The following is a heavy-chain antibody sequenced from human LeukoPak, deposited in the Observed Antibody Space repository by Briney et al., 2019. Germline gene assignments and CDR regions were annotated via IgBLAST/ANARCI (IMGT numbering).Heavy chain of an antibody. V-gene: IGHV3-53*01. CDR3: ARVEAAAGTGSLDS. J-gene: IGHJ4*02. CDR1: GFTVSTNY. D-gene: IGHD6-13*01. CDR2: IYSGGNT. Sequence: GGSLRLSCAASGFTVSTNYMSWVRQAPGKGLEWVSVIYSGGNTYYADSVKGRFTISRDSYRNTLYLQMNTLRAEDTAVYYCARVEAAAGTGSLDSWGQGTPVTVSS.